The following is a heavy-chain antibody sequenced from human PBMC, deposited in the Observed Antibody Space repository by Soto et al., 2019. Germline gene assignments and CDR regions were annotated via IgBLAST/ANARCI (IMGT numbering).Heavy chain of an antibody. CDR2: IIPIFGTA. CDR1: GGTFSSYA. V-gene: IGHV1-69*13. Sequence: SVKVSCKASGGTFSSYAISWVRQAPGQGLEWMGGIIPIFGTANYAQKFQGRVTITADESTSTAYMELSSLRSEDTAVYYCARISVGYYDSSGYYNNYYYYGMDVWGQGTTVTVSS. CDR3: ARISVGYYDSSGYYNNYYYYGMDV. J-gene: IGHJ6*02. D-gene: IGHD3-22*01.